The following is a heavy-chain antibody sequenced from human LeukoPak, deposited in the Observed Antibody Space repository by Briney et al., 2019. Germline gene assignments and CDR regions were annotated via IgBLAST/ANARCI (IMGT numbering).Heavy chain of an antibody. Sequence: ASVEVSCKASGGTFSSYGISWVRQAPGQGLEWMGWISAYNGNTNYAQKLQGRVTMTTDTSTSTAYMELRSLRSDDTAVYYCARDRPYYYGSGSYYNDYWGQGTLVTVSS. J-gene: IGHJ4*02. CDR2: ISAYNGNT. CDR1: GGTFSSYG. D-gene: IGHD3-10*01. CDR3: ARDRPYYYGSGSYYNDY. V-gene: IGHV1-18*01.